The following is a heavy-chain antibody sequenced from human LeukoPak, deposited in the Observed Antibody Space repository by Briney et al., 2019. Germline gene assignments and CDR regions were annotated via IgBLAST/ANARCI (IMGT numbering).Heavy chain of an antibody. CDR3: ARIRDGYSWKYFFDY. CDR2: IDWNDDK. V-gene: IGHV2-70*01. J-gene: IGHJ4*02. D-gene: IGHD5-24*01. CDR1: GFSLSTSGMC. Sequence: SGPTLVNPTQTLTLTCTFSGFSLSTSGMCVSWIRQPPGKALEWLALIDWNDDKYYNTSLKTRLTISKDTSKSQVVLTMTNMDPVDTATYYCARIRDGYSWKYFFDYWGQGTLVTVSS.